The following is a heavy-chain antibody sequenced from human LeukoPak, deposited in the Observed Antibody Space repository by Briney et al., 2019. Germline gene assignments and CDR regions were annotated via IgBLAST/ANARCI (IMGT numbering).Heavy chain of an antibody. Sequence: SETLSLTCAVSGYSISSGYYWGWIRQPPGKGLEWIGSIYHSGSTYYNPSLKSRVTISVDTSKNRFSLKLSSVTAADTAVYYCASITSFGVARADYWGQGTLVTVSS. J-gene: IGHJ4*02. CDR3: ASITSFGVARADY. V-gene: IGHV4-38-2*01. CDR2: IYHSGST. D-gene: IGHD3-3*01. CDR1: GYSISSGYY.